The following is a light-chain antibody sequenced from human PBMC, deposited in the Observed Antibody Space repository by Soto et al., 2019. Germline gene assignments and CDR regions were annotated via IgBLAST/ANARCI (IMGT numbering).Light chain of an antibody. Sequence: QSVLTQPPSVSAAPGQKVTISCSGSSSNIGNNHVSWYQQLPGTAPKVLIRDSNIRLSGIPDRFTGSKSGTSATLGISGLQTGDEADYYCATWDSGLSGVVFGGGTKLTVL. CDR1: SSNIGNNH. CDR2: DSN. V-gene: IGLV1-51*01. J-gene: IGLJ2*01. CDR3: ATWDSGLSGVV.